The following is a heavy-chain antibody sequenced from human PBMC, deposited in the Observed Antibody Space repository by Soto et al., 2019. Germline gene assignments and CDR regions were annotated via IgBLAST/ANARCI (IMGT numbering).Heavy chain of an antibody. V-gene: IGHV1-69*06. J-gene: IGHJ5*02. CDR1: GGTFSSYA. CDR3: ARYRWELWMGDGWFDP. D-gene: IGHD1-26*01. Sequence: QVQLVQSGAGVKKPGSSVKVSCKASGGTFSSYAITWVHQAPGQGLEWMGGIIPIFGTANYAQKFQGRVTIAADKSTSTAYMELSSLRSGDTAVYYCARYRWELWMGDGWFDPWGQGTLVTVSS. CDR2: IIPIFGTA.